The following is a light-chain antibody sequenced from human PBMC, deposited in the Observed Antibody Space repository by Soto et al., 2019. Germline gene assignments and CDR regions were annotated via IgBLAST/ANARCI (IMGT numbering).Light chain of an antibody. CDR2: DAS. Sequence: EIVLTHSPATLSLSPGERATLSCRASQSVSNYLAWYQHKPGQAPRLLIYDASNRATGIPARFSGSGSGTDFTLTINNLEPEDFAVYYCQQRRDWPPLTFGGGTKVEIK. CDR3: QQRRDWPPLT. CDR1: QSVSNY. J-gene: IGKJ4*01. V-gene: IGKV3-11*01.